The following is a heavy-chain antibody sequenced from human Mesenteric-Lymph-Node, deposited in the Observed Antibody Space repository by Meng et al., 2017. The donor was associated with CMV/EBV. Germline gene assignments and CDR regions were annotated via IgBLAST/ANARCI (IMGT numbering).Heavy chain of an antibody. CDR3: ARFSTVGSFPDY. V-gene: IGHV3-7*01. D-gene: IGHD1-26*01. CDR1: GFTFSRSW. CDR2: IKHDGIEI. J-gene: IGHJ4*02. Sequence: GESLKISCAASGFTFSRSWMSWVRQAPGKGLEWVANIKHDGIEIYYVDSVKGRFTISRDNAKNSLYLQMNSLRAEDTALYYCARFSTVGSFPDYWGQGTLVTVSS.